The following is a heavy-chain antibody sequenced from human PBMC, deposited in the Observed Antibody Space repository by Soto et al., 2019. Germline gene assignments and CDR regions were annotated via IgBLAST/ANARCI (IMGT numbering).Heavy chain of an antibody. V-gene: IGHV1-69*06. D-gene: IGHD3-3*01. CDR2: IIPIFGTA. Sequence: SVKVSCKASGGTFSSYAISWVRQAPGQGLEWMGGIIPIFGTANYAQKFQGRVTITADKSTSTAYMELSSLRSEDTAVYYCAREDRGYDFWSGYFGSRYYYGMDVWGQGATVTVSS. J-gene: IGHJ6*02. CDR3: AREDRGYDFWSGYFGSRYYYGMDV. CDR1: GGTFSSYA.